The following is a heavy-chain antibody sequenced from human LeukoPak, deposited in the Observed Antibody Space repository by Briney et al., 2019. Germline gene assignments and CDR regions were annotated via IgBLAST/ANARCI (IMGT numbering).Heavy chain of an antibody. CDR2: IYTSGVT. J-gene: IGHJ5*02. CDR1: GASMSSSY. CDR3: SRGSCNSWS. V-gene: IGHV4-4*07. Sequence: SETLSLTCTVSGASMSSSYWSWIRQPAGKGLEWIGRIYTSGVTSYNPSLKSRVIMSIDASKNQFSLNLSSVIAADTAVYYCSRGSCNSWSWGQGTLVTVSS. D-gene: IGHD2/OR15-2a*01.